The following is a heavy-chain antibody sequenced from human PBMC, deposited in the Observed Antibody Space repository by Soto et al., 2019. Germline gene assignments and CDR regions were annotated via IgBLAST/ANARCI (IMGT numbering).Heavy chain of an antibody. J-gene: IGHJ4*02. CDR2: ISGSGGST. V-gene: IGHV3-23*01. CDR1: GLTFSSYA. Sequence: GGSLRLSCVASGLTFSSYAMSWVRQAPGKGLEWVSAISGSGGSTYYADSVKGRFTISRDNSKNTLYLQMSSLRAEDTAVYYCVRATLWPAFAYWGQGTLVTVSS. CDR3: VRATLWPAFAY.